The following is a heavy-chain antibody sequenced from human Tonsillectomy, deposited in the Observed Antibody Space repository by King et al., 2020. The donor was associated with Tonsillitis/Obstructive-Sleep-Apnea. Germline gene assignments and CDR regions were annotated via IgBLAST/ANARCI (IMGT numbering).Heavy chain of an antibody. CDR1: GYTFTTYG. CDR3: ARDSRSHYYDTSGYYTFEY. CDR2: ISAYNGDT. D-gene: IGHD3-22*01. V-gene: IGHV1-18*01. Sequence: QLVQSGAEVKKPGASVKVSCKASGYTFTTYGISWVRQAPGQGLEWMGWISAYNGDTNHAQKLQDRVTMTTDTSTSTAYMEVRSLRSDDTAVYYCARDSRSHYYDTSGYYTFEYWGQGTLVTVSS. J-gene: IGHJ4*02.